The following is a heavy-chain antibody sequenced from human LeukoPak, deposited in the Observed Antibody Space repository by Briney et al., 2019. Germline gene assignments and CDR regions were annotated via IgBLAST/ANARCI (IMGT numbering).Heavy chain of an antibody. CDR1: RFTLSTFP. J-gene: IGHJ6*03. D-gene: IGHD6-6*01. CDR2: ISDDGRDT. Sequence: HGGSLRLSSEPSRFTLSTFPIHWVRQTPHKRREWVAVISDDGRDTYYADSVKGRFTISRDNSKNTLYLQMNSLSPEDTAVVYCARVGRVSIYPSYMDVWGKGTTVTVSS. V-gene: IGHV3-30*04. CDR3: ARVGRVSIYPSYMDV.